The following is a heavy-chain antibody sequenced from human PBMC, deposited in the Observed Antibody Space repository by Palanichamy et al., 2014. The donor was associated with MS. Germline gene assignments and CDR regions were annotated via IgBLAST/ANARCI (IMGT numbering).Heavy chain of an antibody. J-gene: IGHJ6*02. CDR1: GGSISSGSYY. D-gene: IGHD5-24*01. Sequence: VQLQESGPGLVKPSQTLSLTCTVSGGSISSGSYYWSWIRQPAGKGLEWIGRIYTSGSTNYNPSLKSRVTISVDTSKNQFSLKLSSVTAADTAVYYCAREMATINPVNGMDVWGQGTTVTVSS. CDR3: AREMATINPVNGMDV. CDR2: IYTSGST. V-gene: IGHV4-61*02.